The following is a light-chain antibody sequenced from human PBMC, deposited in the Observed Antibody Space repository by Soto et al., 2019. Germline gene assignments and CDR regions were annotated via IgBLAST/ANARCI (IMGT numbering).Light chain of an antibody. CDR1: QSVSVN. Sequence: EIVMTQSPATLSVSPGERATLSCRAGQSVSVNVAWYQQKPGQAPRLLIYGTSTRATGIPARFSGSGSGTEFTLTISSLQSEDSAVYYCHQYNYWPRTFGQGTKLEIK. CDR2: GTS. CDR3: HQYNYWPRT. V-gene: IGKV3-15*01. J-gene: IGKJ2*02.